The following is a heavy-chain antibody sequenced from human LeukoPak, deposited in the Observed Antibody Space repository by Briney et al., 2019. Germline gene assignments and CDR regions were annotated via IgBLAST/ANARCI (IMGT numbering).Heavy chain of an antibody. J-gene: IGHJ4*02. Sequence: NPSETLSLTCTVSGYSISSGYYWGWIRQPPGKGLQWIASIDQRGSTYYNPSLKSRVTISVDTSKNQFSLRLTSVTAADTAVYYCARGHFYNYGKPFDSWGQGTLVTVSS. CDR1: GYSISSGYY. V-gene: IGHV4-38-2*02. CDR3: ARGHFYNYGKPFDS. CDR2: IDQRGST. D-gene: IGHD5-18*01.